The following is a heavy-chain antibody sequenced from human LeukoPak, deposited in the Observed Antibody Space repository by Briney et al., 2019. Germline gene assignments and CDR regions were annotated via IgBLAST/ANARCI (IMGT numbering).Heavy chain of an antibody. CDR2: IYTSGST. V-gene: IGHV4-4*07. Sequence: SETLSLTCTVSGGSISSYYWSWVRQPAGKGLEWIGRIYTSGSTKYNPSLKSRGTMSVDTSENQFSLKLSSMTAADTAVYYCARGEIEGGEYYYYYGMDVWGQGTTVTVSS. J-gene: IGHJ6*02. CDR1: GGSISSYY. D-gene: IGHD2-15*01. CDR3: ARGEIEGGEYYYYYGMDV.